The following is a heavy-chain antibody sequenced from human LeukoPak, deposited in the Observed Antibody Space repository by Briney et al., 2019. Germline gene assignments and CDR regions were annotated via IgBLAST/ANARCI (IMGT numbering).Heavy chain of an antibody. CDR3: AKDAEDIVVVVAASTFDY. CDR2: LHYNGGT. Sequence: SQTLSLTCTVSGGSMNNDYWAWIRQPPGMGLEWIGYLHYNGGTNYNPSLKSRLYMSIDTSKSQFSLTLGSVTDADTAVYYCAKDAEDIVVVVAASTFDYWGQGTLVTVSS. D-gene: IGHD2-15*01. V-gene: IGHV4-59*12. J-gene: IGHJ4*02. CDR1: GGSMNNDY.